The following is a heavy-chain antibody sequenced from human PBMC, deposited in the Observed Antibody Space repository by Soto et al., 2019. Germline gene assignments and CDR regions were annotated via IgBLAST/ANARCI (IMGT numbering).Heavy chain of an antibody. CDR3: ARRIRYCSGGSCWNYFDY. V-gene: IGHV1-2*04. D-gene: IGHD2-15*01. J-gene: IGHJ4*02. Sequence: GASVKVSCKASGYTFTGYYMHWVRQAPGQGLEWMGWINPNSGGTNYAQKFQGWVTMTRDTSISTAYMELSRLRSDDTAVYYCARRIRYCSGGSCWNYFDYWGQGTLVTVS. CDR1: GYTFTGYY. CDR2: INPNSGGT.